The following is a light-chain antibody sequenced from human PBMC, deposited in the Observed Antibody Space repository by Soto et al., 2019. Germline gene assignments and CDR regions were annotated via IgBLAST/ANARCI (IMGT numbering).Light chain of an antibody. V-gene: IGLV1-40*01. CDR2: AYT. J-gene: IGLJ2*01. Sequence: QSVLTQPPSVTGAPGQRVTISCTGTNSNIGAGYDVHWYQQFPGKAPKLLISAYTNRPSGIPDRFSGSKSGTSASLAITGLQAEDEADFYCQSYDSSFNGLLFGVGTKLTVL. CDR1: NSNIGAGYD. CDR3: QSYDSSFNGLL.